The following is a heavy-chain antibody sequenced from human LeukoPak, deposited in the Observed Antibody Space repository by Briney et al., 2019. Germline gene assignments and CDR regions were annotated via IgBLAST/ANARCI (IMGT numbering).Heavy chain of an antibody. Sequence: SETMSLTCTVSGGSINSYWSWIRQPAGKGLEWIGRISGSGTITYNPALQSRLSISIDTSKNQFSLKLMSVTAADTAVYYCARDSGTTGEVKFDPWGQGTLVTVSS. CDR1: GGSINSY. D-gene: IGHD3-10*01. V-gene: IGHV4-4*07. J-gene: IGHJ5*02. CDR2: ISGSGTI. CDR3: ARDSGTTGEVKFDP.